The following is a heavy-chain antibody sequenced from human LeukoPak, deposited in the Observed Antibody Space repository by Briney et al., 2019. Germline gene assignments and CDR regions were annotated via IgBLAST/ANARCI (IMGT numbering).Heavy chain of an antibody. Sequence: SETLSLTCAVYGGSFSGHYWSWIRQPPGKGLEWIGEINHSGSTNYNPSLKSRVTISVDTSKNQFSLKLSSVTAADTAVYYCARRAHYSPLDYWGQGTLVTVSS. CDR1: GGSFSGHY. CDR2: INHSGST. J-gene: IGHJ4*02. V-gene: IGHV4-34*01. CDR3: ARRAHYSPLDY. D-gene: IGHD4-11*01.